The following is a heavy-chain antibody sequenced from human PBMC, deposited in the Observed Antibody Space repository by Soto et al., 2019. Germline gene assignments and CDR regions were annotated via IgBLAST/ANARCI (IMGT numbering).Heavy chain of an antibody. V-gene: IGHV3-21*01. CDR2: INGRSNYK. CDR1: GFTFSTYT. CDR3: AREDGIVGGTSAFDY. Sequence: EVQVVESGGGLVKPGWSLRLSCASSGFTFSTYTMNWVRQAPGKGLEWFSSINGRSNYKYYTDSVKGRFTISRDNAKNSLYQQMNRLRAEDTAVYYCAREDGIVGGTSAFDYWGRGTLVTVSS. J-gene: IGHJ4*01. D-gene: IGHD1-26*01.